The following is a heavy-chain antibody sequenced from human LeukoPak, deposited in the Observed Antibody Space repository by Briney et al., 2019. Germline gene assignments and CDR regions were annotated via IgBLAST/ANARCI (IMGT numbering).Heavy chain of an antibody. D-gene: IGHD6-6*01. V-gene: IGHV1-46*01. CDR1: GYTFTSYF. J-gene: IGHJ3*01. Sequence: ASVKVSCKAPGYTFTSYFMHWVRQAPGQGLEWMGIINPSGGSTSYAQKFQGRVTMTRDMSTSTVYMELSSLRSEDTAVYYCARLSSSSGAFDLWGQGTLVTVSS. CDR2: INPSGGST. CDR3: ARLSSSSGAFDL.